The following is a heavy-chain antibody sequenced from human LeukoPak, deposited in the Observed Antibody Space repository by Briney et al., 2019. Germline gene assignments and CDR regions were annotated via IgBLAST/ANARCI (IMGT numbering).Heavy chain of an antibody. CDR1: GGSISSYY. D-gene: IGHD5-24*01. CDR3: AREGDGYTFDY. CDR2: IYYSGST. Sequence: SETLSLTCTVSGGSISSYYWSWLRQPPGKGLEWIGYIYYSGSTNYNPSLKSRVTISVDTSKNQFSLKLSSVTAADTAVYYCAREGDGYTFDYWGQGTLVTVSS. J-gene: IGHJ4*02. V-gene: IGHV4-59*12.